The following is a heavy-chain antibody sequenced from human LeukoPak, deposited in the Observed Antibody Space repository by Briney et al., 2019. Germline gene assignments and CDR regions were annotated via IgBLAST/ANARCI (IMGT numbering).Heavy chain of an antibody. D-gene: IGHD1-7*01. J-gene: IGHJ5*02. Sequence: SVKVSCKASGGTFSSYAISWVRQAPGQGLEWMGRIIPIFGTANYAQKFQGRVTITTDESTSTAYMELSSLRSEDTAVYYCASRYNWNYDWFDTWGQGTLVTVSS. CDR2: IIPIFGTA. V-gene: IGHV1-69*05. CDR1: GGTFSSYA. CDR3: ASRYNWNYDWFDT.